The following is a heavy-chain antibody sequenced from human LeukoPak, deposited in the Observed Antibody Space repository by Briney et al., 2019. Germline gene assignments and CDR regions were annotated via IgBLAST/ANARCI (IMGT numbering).Heavy chain of an antibody. J-gene: IGHJ4*02. D-gene: IGHD3-3*01. CDR3: ARERYDFWSFDY. V-gene: IGHV4-4*07. Sequence: SETLSLTCTVSGGSISSYYWSWIRQPAGKGLEWIGRIYTSGSTNYNPSLKSRVTMSVDTSKNQFSLQLSSVTAADTAVYYCARERYDFWSFDYWGQGTLVTFSS. CDR2: IYTSGST. CDR1: GGSISSYY.